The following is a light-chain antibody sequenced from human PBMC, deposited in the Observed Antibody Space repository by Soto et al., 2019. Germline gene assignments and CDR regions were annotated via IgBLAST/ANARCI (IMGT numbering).Light chain of an antibody. V-gene: IGKV3-15*01. CDR1: QSVSSN. CDR3: QQRSNWLLT. J-gene: IGKJ4*01. Sequence: EIVMTQSPATLSVSPGERATLSCRASQSVSSNLAWYQQKPGQAPRLLIYGASTRATGIPARFSGSRSGTEFTLTISSLQSEDFAVYYCQQRSNWLLTFGGGTKVEIK. CDR2: GAS.